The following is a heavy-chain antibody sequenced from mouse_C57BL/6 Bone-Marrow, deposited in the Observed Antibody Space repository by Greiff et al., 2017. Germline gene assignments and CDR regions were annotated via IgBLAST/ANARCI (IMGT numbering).Heavy chain of an antibody. J-gene: IGHJ2*01. Sequence: EVQGVESGPELVKPGASVKISCKASGYSFTGYYMNWVKQSPEKSLEWIGEINPSTGGTTYNQKFKAKATLTVDKSSSTAYMQLKSLTSEDSAVYYCARNGKEYYFDYWGQGTTLTVAS. V-gene: IGHV1-42*01. CDR3: ARNGKEYYFDY. D-gene: IGHD4-1*01. CDR2: INPSTGGT. CDR1: GYSFTGYY.